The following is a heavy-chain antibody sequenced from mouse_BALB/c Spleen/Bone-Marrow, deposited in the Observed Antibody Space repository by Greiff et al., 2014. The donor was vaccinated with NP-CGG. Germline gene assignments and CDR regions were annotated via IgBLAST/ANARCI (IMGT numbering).Heavy chain of an antibody. Sequence: EVKLMEPGGGLVQPGGSRKLSCAASGFTFSSFGMHWVRQAPEKGLEWVAYISSGSSTIYYADTVKGRFTISRDNPKNILFLQMTSLRSEDTAMYYCARSRFPDYGSSPFDYWGQGTTLTVSS. CDR1: GFTFSSFG. CDR3: ARSRFPDYGSSPFDY. D-gene: IGHD1-1*01. J-gene: IGHJ2*01. CDR2: ISSGSSTI. V-gene: IGHV5-17*02.